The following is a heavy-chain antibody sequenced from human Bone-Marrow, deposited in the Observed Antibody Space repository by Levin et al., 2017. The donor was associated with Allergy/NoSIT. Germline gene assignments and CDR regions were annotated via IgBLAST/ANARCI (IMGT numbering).Heavy chain of an antibody. CDR1: GGSISSGSYY. CDR2: IYTSGST. J-gene: IGHJ4*02. CDR3: ASSTYYYGHDY. V-gene: IGHV4-61*02. Sequence: SQTLSLTCTVSGGSISSGSYYWSWIRQPAGKGLEWIGRIYTSGSTNYNPSLKSRVTISVDTSKNQFSLKLSSVTAADTAVYYCASSTYYYGHDYWGQGTLVTVSS. D-gene: IGHD3-10*01.